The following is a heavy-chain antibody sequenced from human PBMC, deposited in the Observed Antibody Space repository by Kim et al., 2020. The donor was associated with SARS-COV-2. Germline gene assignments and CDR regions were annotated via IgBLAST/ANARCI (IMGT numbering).Heavy chain of an antibody. CDR2: PIFGTA. V-gene: IGHV1-69*01. D-gene: IGHD3-16*01. Sequence: PIFGTANYAQKFQGRVTITADESASTAYMELSSLRSEDTAVYYCARWGRHWGQGTLVTVSS. J-gene: IGHJ4*02. CDR3: ARWGRH.